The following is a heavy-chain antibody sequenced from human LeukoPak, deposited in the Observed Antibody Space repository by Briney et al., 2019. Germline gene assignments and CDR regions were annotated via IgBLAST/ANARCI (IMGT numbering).Heavy chain of an antibody. CDR3: ASLWFGELVLDY. J-gene: IGHJ4*02. CDR1: GFTVSSNY. D-gene: IGHD3-10*01. CDR2: IYSGGST. V-gene: IGHV3-53*01. Sequence: GGSLRLSCAASGFTVSSNYMSWVRQAPGKGLEWVSVIYSGGSTYYADSVKGRFTISRDNSENTLYLQMNSLRAEDTAVYYCASLWFGELVLDYWGQGTLVTVSS.